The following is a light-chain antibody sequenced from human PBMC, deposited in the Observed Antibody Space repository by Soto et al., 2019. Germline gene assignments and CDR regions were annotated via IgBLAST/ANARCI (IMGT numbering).Light chain of an antibody. J-gene: IGKJ4*01. CDR2: VAS. Sequence: DIQMTQSPSSLSASIGDRVTITCRASQNVGTYLSWYQQKQGKAPKLLINVASTLQSGVPSRFSGSGSGTDFTLAIGSLQPEDFATHYCQQSSSTPQTFGGGTRVEIK. CDR1: QNVGTY. V-gene: IGKV1-39*01. CDR3: QQSSSTPQT.